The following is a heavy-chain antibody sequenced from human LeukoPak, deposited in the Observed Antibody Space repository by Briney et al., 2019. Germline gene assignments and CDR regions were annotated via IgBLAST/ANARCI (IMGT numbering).Heavy chain of an antibody. V-gene: IGHV1-69*01. CDR2: IIPIFGTA. Sequence: GSSVTVSCKASGGTFSSYAISWVRQAPGQGLEWMGGIIPIFGTANYAQKFQGRVTITADESTSTAYMELSSLRSEDTAVYYCARGEMATIFGELDYWGQGTLVTVSS. J-gene: IGHJ4*02. CDR3: ARGEMATIFGELDY. CDR1: GGTFSSYA. D-gene: IGHD5-24*01.